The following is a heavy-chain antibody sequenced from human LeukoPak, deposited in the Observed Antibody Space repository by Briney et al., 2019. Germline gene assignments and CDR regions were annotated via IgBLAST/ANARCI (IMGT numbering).Heavy chain of an antibody. D-gene: IGHD6-13*01. CDR3: ARVLYSSSWYGPSWFDP. V-gene: IGHV3-74*01. J-gene: IGHJ5*02. CDR1: GFTFNNYW. CDR2: INSDGSST. Sequence: GGSLRLSCAASGFTFNNYWMHWVRQAPGKGLVWVSHINSDGSSTSYADSVKGRFTISRDNAKNTLFLQMDSLRAEDTAVYYCARVLYSSSWYGPSWFDPWGQGTLVTVSS.